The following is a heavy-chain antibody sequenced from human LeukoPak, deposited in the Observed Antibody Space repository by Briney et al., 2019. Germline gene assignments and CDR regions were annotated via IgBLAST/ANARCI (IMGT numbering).Heavy chain of an antibody. CDR1: GFTFITYA. CDR3: AKVLS. J-gene: IGHJ5*02. CDR2: ISNTGGST. D-gene: IGHD2-15*01. Sequence: GGSLRLSCAATGFTFITYAMTWVRQAPGKGLEWVSAISNTGGSTYYADSVRGRFTISRDNSKNTLYLQMNSLRAEDTAVYYCAKVLSWGQGVLVTVSS. V-gene: IGHV3-23*01.